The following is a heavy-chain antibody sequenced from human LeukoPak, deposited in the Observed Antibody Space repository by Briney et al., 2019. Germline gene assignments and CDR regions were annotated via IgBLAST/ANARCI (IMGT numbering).Heavy chain of an antibody. CDR3: ARESIAVGYFDY. D-gene: IGHD6-19*01. J-gene: IGHJ4*02. CDR2: ISSSSSCI. V-gene: IGHV3-21*01. Sequence: GGSLRLSCAASGFTFSSYSMNWVRQAPGKGLEWVSSISSSSSCIYYADSVKGRFTISRDNAKNSLYLQMNSLRAEDTAVYYCARESIAVGYFDYWGQGTLVTVSS. CDR1: GFTFSSYS.